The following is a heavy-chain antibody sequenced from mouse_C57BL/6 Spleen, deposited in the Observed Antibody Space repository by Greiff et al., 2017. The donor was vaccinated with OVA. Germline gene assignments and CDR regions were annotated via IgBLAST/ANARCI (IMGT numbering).Heavy chain of an antibody. D-gene: IGHD1-1*01. V-gene: IGHV1-82*01. J-gene: IGHJ3*01. CDR3: ARWGYYGSSYVWFAY. Sequence: QVQLKQSGPELVKPGASVKISCKASGYAFSSSWMNWVKQRPGKGLEWIGRIYPGDGDTNYNGKFKGKATLTADKSSSTAYMQLSSLTSEDSAVYFCARWGYYGSSYVWFAYWGQGTLVTVSA. CDR1: GYAFSSSW. CDR2: IYPGDGDT.